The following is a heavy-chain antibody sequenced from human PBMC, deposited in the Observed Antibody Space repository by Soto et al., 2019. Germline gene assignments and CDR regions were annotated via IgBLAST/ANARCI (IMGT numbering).Heavy chain of an antibody. CDR1: GYTFTSYA. V-gene: IGHV1-3*01. J-gene: IGHJ4*02. CDR2: INAGNGNT. CDR3: ARDKNALYYDILTGYYNSVYFDY. D-gene: IGHD3-9*01. Sequence: ASVKVSCKASGYTFTSYAMHWVRQAPGQRLEWMGWINAGNGNTKYSQKFQGRVTITRDTSASTAYMELSSLRSEDTAVYYCARDKNALYYDILTGYYNSVYFDYWGQGTLVTVSS.